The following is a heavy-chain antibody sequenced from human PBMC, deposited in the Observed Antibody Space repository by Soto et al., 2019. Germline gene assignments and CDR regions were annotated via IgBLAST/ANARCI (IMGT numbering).Heavy chain of an antibody. D-gene: IGHD3-22*01. V-gene: IGHV3-30*18. CDR3: AKDHYDSSGDYFRAVAVFFFDY. CDR1: GFTFSSYG. CDR2: ISYDGSNK. J-gene: IGHJ4*02. Sequence: QVQLVESGGGVVQPGRSLRLSCAASGFTFSSYGMHWVRQAPGKGLEWVAVISYDGSNKYYADSVKGRFTISRDNSKNTRYLQMNSLRAEDTAVYYCAKDHYDSSGDYFRAVAVFFFDYWGQGTLVTVSS.